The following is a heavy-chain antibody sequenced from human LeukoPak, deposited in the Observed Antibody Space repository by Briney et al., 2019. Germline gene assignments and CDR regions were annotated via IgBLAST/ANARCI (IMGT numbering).Heavy chain of an antibody. CDR1: GFTFDDYG. Sequence: GGSLRLSCAASGFTFDDYGMSWVRQAPGKGLEWVSGINWNGGSTGYADSVKGRFTISRDNAKNSLYLQMNSLRAEDTALYYCARGPGGTSCYPERNPPFDYWGQGTLVTVSS. CDR2: INWNGGST. J-gene: IGHJ4*02. V-gene: IGHV3-20*04. D-gene: IGHD2-2*01. CDR3: ARGPGGTSCYPERNPPFDY.